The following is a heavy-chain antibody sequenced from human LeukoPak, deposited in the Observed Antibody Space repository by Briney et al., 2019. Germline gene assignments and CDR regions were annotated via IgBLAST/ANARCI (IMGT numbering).Heavy chain of an antibody. Sequence: GESLKISCKGSGYSFTNYWIGWVRQMPGKGLEWMGIIYPGDSDTRYSPSFQGQVTISADKSLSTAYLQWSSLKASDTAMYYCARHPCGGDCYSALYYFDHWGQGSLVTVSS. V-gene: IGHV5-51*01. D-gene: IGHD2-21*02. CDR3: ARHPCGGDCYSALYYFDH. CDR2: IYPGDSDT. CDR1: GYSFTNYW. J-gene: IGHJ4*02.